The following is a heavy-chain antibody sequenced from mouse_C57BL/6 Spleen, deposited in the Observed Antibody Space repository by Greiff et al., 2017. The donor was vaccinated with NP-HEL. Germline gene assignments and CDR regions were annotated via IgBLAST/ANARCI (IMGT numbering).Heavy chain of an antibody. J-gene: IGHJ4*01. D-gene: IGHD1-1*01. CDR1: GFTFSDYY. CDR2: ISNGGGST. CDR3: ARRPHYYGSSYAAMDY. V-gene: IGHV5-12*01. Sequence: EVKLVESGGGLVQPGGSLKLSCAASGFTFSDYYMYWVRQTPEKRLEWVAYISNGGGSTYYPDTVKGRFTISRDNAKNTLYLQMSRLKSEDTAMYYCARRPHYYGSSYAAMDYWGQGTSVTVSS.